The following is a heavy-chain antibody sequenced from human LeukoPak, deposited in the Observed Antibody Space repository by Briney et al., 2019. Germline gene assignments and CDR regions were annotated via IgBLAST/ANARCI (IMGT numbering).Heavy chain of an antibody. CDR2: IYTSGST. J-gene: IGHJ3*02. D-gene: IGHD2-21*01. CDR3: ARDSKCALYCGGDSTDAFDI. CDR1: GGSISSYY. V-gene: IGHV4-4*07. Sequence: KPSQTLSLTCTVSGGSISSYYWSWIRQPAGKGLEWIGRIYTSGSTNYNPSLKSRVTMSVDTSKNQFSLKLSSVTAADTAVYYCARDSKCALYCGGDSTDAFDIWGQGTMVTVSS.